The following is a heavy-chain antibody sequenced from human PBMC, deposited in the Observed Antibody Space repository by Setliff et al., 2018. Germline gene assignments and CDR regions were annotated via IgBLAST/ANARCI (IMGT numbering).Heavy chain of an antibody. CDR3: ATGGYSGYDYVY. Sequence: ASVKVSCKVSGYALTELSMHWVRQAPGKGLEWMGGFDPEDGETIYAQRFQGRVTMTEDTSTDTAYMELSSLRSEDTAVYYCATGGYSGYDYVYWGQGTLVTVSS. V-gene: IGHV1-24*01. CDR2: FDPEDGET. J-gene: IGHJ4*02. CDR1: GYALTELS. D-gene: IGHD5-12*01.